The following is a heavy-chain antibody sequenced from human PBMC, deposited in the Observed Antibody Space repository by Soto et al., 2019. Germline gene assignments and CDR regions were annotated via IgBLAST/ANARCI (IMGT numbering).Heavy chain of an antibody. J-gene: IGHJ6*02. CDR2: ISTRSTYT. Sequence: GGSLRLSCAASGFIFSDYYMSWVRQTPGKGLEWVSYISTRSTYTNYADSVKGRFTISRDNTKNSLYLQMDSLRVEDTAAYYCARDLAWKRGKVGRYYYGMDVWGQGTSVTVSS. V-gene: IGHV3-11*06. D-gene: IGHD1-1*01. CDR1: GFIFSDYY. CDR3: ARDLAWKRGKVGRYYYGMDV.